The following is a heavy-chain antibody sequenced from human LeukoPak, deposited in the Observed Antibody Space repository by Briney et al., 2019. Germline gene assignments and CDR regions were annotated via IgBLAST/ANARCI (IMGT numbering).Heavy chain of an antibody. D-gene: IGHD6-6*01. CDR1: GYSISSGYY. CDR3: AREHAALRASYYYYYYMDV. J-gene: IGHJ6*03. Sequence: SETLSLTCTVSGYSISSGYYWGWIRQPPGKGLEWIGSIYHSGSTYYNPSLKSRVTISVDTSKNQFSLKLSSVTAADTAVYYCAREHAALRASYYYYYYMDVWGKGTTVTVSS. V-gene: IGHV4-38-2*02. CDR2: IYHSGST.